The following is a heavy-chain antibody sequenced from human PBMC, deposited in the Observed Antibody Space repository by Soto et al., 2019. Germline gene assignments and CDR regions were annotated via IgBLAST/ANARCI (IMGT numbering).Heavy chain of an antibody. CDR1: GFTFSSYS. CDR3: ARDMTTLRYYYYGMDV. J-gene: IGHJ6*02. Sequence: AGGSLRLSCAASGFTFSSYSMNWVRQAPGKGLEWVSSISSSSSYIYYADSVKGRFTISRDNAKNSLYLQMNSLRAEDTAVYYCARDMTTLRYYYYGMDVWGQGTTVTVSS. V-gene: IGHV3-21*01. D-gene: IGHD4-17*01. CDR2: ISSSSSYI.